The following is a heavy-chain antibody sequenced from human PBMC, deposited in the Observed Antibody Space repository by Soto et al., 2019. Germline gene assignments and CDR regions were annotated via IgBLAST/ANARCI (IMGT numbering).Heavy chain of an antibody. CDR1: GYTFTTYG. V-gene: IGHV1-18*01. J-gene: IGHJ4*02. D-gene: IGHD4-17*01. CDR2: ISTSNGKT. Sequence: QVQLVQSGAEVKKPGASVKVSCKTSGYTFTTYGFSWVRQAPGQGLEWMGWISTSNGKTNYAQKFQGRVTMTTDTPKSTAYMEVRSLKSDDTAVYYCARDSTNGNFDYWGQGTLVTISS. CDR3: ARDSTNGNFDY.